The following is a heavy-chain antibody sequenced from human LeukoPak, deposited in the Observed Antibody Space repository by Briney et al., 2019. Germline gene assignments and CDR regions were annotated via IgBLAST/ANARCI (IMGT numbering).Heavy chain of an antibody. CDR3: ARSARNTPSIRSAYILAY. V-gene: IGHV3-30*03. CDR2: ISHDGRDK. D-gene: IGHD1-14*01. J-gene: IGHJ4*02. Sequence: GRSLRLSCVASAFTFSDYGIHRVRQAPDKGLERVTVISHDGRDKHFAESVKGRFTISRDNSKKTVCMEINSLRGNDKRVYYCARSARNTPSIRSAYILAYWGQGTLVTVSS. CDR1: AFTFSDYG.